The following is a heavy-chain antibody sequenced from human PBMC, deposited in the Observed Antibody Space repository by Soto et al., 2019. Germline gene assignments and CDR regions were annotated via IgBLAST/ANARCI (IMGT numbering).Heavy chain of an antibody. D-gene: IGHD1-26*01. CDR3: AKGLELQNPYYYYYGMDV. V-gene: IGHV3-30*18. CDR1: GFTFSSYG. Sequence: GGSLRLSCAASGFTFSSYGMHWVRQAPGKGLEWVAVISYDGSNKYYADSVKGRFTISRDNSKNTLYLQMNSLRAEDTAVYYCAKGLELQNPYYYYYGMDVWGQGTTVTVSS. CDR2: ISYDGSNK. J-gene: IGHJ6*02.